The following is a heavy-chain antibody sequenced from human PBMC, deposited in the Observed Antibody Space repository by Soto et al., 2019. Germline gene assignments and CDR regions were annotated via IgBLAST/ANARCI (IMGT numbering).Heavy chain of an antibody. CDR2: IIPIFGTA. CDR3: VQGVVEYYYGMDV. Sequence: QVQLVQSGAEVKKPGSSVKVSCKASGGTFSSYAISWVRQAPGQGLEWMGGIIPIFGTANYAQKFQGRVTXTXDXXTSTAYMELSSLRSEDPAVYYCVQGVVEYYYGMDVWGQGTTVTVSS. CDR1: GGTFSSYA. D-gene: IGHD2-15*01. J-gene: IGHJ6*02. V-gene: IGHV1-69*05.